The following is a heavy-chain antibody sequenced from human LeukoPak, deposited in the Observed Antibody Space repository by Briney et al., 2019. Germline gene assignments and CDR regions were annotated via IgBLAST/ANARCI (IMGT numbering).Heavy chain of an antibody. J-gene: IGHJ6*03. CDR2: INPNSGGT. V-gene: IGHV1-2*02. D-gene: IGHD2-15*01. CDR3: ASVYCSGGSCLPMDV. Sequence: GASVKVSCKASGYTFTGYYMHWVRQAPGQGLEWMGWINPNSGGTNYAQKFQGRVTMTRDTSISTAYMELSRLRSDDTAVYYCASVYCSGGSCLPMDVWGKETTVTVSS. CDR1: GYTFTGYY.